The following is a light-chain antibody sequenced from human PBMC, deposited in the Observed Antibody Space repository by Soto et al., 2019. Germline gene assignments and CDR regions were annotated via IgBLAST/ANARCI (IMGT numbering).Light chain of an antibody. Sequence: EIVMTQSPVTLSVSPGERATLSCRASQSVSSNLAWYQQKPGQAPRLLIYGASTRATGIPARFSGSGSGTEFTLTISSLQYEDFAVYYCQQYNNWPFTFGPGTKVDIK. CDR1: QSVSSN. J-gene: IGKJ3*01. CDR3: QQYNNWPFT. CDR2: GAS. V-gene: IGKV3-15*01.